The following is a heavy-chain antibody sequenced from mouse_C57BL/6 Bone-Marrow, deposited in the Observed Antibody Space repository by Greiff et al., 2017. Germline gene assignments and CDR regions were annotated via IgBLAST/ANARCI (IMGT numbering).Heavy chain of an antibody. V-gene: IGHV1-81*01. CDR1: GYTFTSYG. Sequence: QVQLQQSGAELVRPGASVKLSCTASGYTFTSYGISWVKQRTGQGLEWIGEIYPRSGNTYYNEKFKGKATLTADTSSSTAYMGLRSLTSEDSAVYYCASNSLARVSDFWGQGTTLTVSS. D-gene: IGHD4-1*02. CDR2: IYPRSGNT. J-gene: IGHJ2*01. CDR3: ASNSLARVSDF.